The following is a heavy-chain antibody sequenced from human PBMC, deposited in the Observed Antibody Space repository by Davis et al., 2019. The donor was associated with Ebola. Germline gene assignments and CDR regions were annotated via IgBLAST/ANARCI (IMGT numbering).Heavy chain of an antibody. D-gene: IGHD2-2*01. Sequence: PGGSLRLSCVASGFTFSNYAMNWVRQAPGKGLEWVSTIGSESVDIYYADSVRGRFTISRDNSKNTLFLYMNGLRGEDTAVYYCASRVPLYGMDAWGQGTTVTVSS. CDR2: IGSESVDI. CDR3: ASRVPLYGMDA. V-gene: IGHV3-23*01. J-gene: IGHJ6*02. CDR1: GFTFSNYA.